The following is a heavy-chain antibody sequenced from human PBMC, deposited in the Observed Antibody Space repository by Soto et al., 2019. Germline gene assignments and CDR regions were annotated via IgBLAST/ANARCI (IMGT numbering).Heavy chain of an antibody. CDR2: ISSSGSTI. CDR3: AGGGGYCSSTSCWDWYFDL. V-gene: IGHV3-11*01. J-gene: IGHJ2*01. Sequence: QVQLVESGGGLVQPGGSLRLSCAASGFTFSDYSMSWIRQAPGKGLEWVSYISSSGSTIYYADSVKGRFTISRDNAKNSLYLQMNSLRAEDTAVYYCAGGGGYCSSTSCWDWYFDLWGRGTLVTVSS. D-gene: IGHD2-2*01. CDR1: GFTFSDYS.